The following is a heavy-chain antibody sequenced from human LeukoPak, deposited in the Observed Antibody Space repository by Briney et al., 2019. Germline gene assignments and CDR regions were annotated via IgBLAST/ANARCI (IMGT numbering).Heavy chain of an antibody. CDR3: ARGFRGYIVVVPAAKNNWFDP. V-gene: IGHV4-34*01. Sequence: SETLSLTCAVYGGSFSGYYWSRIRQPPGKGLEWIGEINQSGSTNYNPSLKRRVTISVDTSKNQFSLKLSSVTAADTAVYYCARGFRGYIVVVPAAKNNWFDPWGQGTLVTVSS. CDR2: INQSGST. J-gene: IGHJ5*02. D-gene: IGHD2-2*01. CDR1: GGSFSGYY.